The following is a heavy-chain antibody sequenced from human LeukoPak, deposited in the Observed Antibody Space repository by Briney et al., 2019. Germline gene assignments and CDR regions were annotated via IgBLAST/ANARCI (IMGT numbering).Heavy chain of an antibody. V-gene: IGHV4-4*07. D-gene: IGHD2-2*01. CDR1: GGSISGYY. J-gene: IGHJ4*02. Sequence: PSETLSLTCTVSGGSISGYYWSWMRQPAGKGLEWIGRIYTSGSTNYNPSLKSRVTMSVDTSKNQFSLKLSSVTAADTAVYYCARTYCSSISCYENYWGQGTLVTVSS. CDR2: IYTSGST. CDR3: ARTYCSSISCYENY.